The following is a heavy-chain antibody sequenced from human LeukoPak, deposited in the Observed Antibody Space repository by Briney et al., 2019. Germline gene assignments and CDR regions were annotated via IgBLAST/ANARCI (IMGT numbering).Heavy chain of an antibody. CDR1: GFTFSGHW. J-gene: IGHJ4*02. CDR3: STDGKYSGSYDHFDY. V-gene: IGHV3-15*05. Sequence: GGSLRLSCAASGFTFSGHWMTWVRQAPGKGLEWVGRIKTKTDGEKIDYAAPVKGRFTISRDDSRNTLYLQMNGLKTEDTAVYYCSTDGKYSGSYDHFDYWGQGTLVTVSS. CDR2: IKTKTDGEKI. D-gene: IGHD1-26*01.